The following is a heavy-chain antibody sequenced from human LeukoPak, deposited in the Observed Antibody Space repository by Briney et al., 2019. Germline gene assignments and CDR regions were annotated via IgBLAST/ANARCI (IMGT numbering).Heavy chain of an antibody. J-gene: IGHJ6*03. Sequence: EASVKVSCKASGYTLTSDGMNWVRQAPGQGLEWMGWINTNTGNPTYAQGFTGRFVFSLDTSVSTAYLQISSLKAEDTAVYYCARDASSGWYDYYYMDVWGKGTTVTVSS. CDR3: ARDASSGWYDYYYMDV. V-gene: IGHV7-4-1*02. D-gene: IGHD6-19*01. CDR2: INTNTGNP. CDR1: GYTLTSDG.